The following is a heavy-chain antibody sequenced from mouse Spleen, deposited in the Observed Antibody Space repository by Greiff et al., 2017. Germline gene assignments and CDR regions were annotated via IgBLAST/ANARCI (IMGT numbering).Heavy chain of an antibody. D-gene: IGHD1-2*01. CDR1: GYTFTSYW. Sequence: QVQLQQPGAELVKPGASVKLSCKASGYTFTSYWMHWVKQRPGQGLEWIGEINPSNGRTNYNEKFKSKATLTVDKSSSTAYMQLSSLTSEDSAVYYCARGPYYGSFDYWGQGTTLTVSS. CDR2: INPSNGRT. V-gene: IGHV1S81*02. CDR3: ARGPYYGSFDY. J-gene: IGHJ2*01.